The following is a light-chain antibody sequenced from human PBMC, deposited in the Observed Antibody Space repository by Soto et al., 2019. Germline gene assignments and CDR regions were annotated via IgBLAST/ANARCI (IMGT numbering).Light chain of an antibody. Sequence: IQMTQSPSTLSLSVVDRVTITCRASQTISSWLAWYQQKPGKAPKLLIYKASTLKSGVPSRFSGSGSGKEFTLTISRLQPDDFATYYCQHYNSYSGAFGQGTKVEIK. CDR2: KAS. CDR1: QTISSW. CDR3: QHYNSYSGA. V-gene: IGKV1-5*03. J-gene: IGKJ1*01.